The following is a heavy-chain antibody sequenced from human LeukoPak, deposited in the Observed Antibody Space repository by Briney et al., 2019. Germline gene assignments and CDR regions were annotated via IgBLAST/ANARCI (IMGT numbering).Heavy chain of an antibody. D-gene: IGHD3-22*01. CDR2: IYYSGST. CDR1: GGSISSGGYY. J-gene: IGHJ4*02. Sequence: SETPSLTCTVSGGSISSGGYYWSWIRQHPGKGLEWIGYIYYSGSTNYNPSLKSRVTISVDTSKNQFSLKLSSVTAADTAVYYCARAPDYYDSSGYSAYFDYWGQGTLVTVSS. CDR3: ARAPDYYDSSGYSAYFDY. V-gene: IGHV4-31*03.